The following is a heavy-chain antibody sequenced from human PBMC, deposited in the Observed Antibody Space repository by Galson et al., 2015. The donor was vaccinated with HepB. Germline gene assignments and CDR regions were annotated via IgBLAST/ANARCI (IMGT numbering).Heavy chain of an antibody. CDR1: GFTFSNYA. V-gene: IGHV3-30*18. J-gene: IGHJ4*02. D-gene: IGHD6-19*01. Sequence: SLRLSCAASGFTFSNYAIHWVRQAPGKGLEWLAFISNDETTKYYAVSVKGRFIFSRDNSKNTLYLQMNSLRAEDTAVYYCSKAHSSGWFADYWGQGALVIVSS. CDR3: SKAHSSGWFADY. CDR2: ISNDETTK.